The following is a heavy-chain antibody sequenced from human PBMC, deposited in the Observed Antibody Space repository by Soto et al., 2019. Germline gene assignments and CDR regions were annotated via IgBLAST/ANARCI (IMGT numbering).Heavy chain of an antibody. Sequence: SRTLSLTCVISGDTVSTNTAAWNWIRQSPSRGLEWLGRIYYKSRWYNDYSESLKSRIAIIPDTSRNQFSLQLNSVIPEDTAVYYCARDWGYDPDPTYYYGMDVWGQGTKVTVSS. D-gene: IGHD5-12*01. CDR1: GDTVSTNTAA. CDR3: ARDWGYDPDPTYYYGMDV. J-gene: IGHJ6*02. CDR2: IYYKSRWYN. V-gene: IGHV6-1*01.